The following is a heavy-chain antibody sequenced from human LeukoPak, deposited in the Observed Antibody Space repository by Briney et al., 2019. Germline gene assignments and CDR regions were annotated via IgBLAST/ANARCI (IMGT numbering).Heavy chain of an antibody. CDR2: IHYSGST. Sequence: SETLSLTCTVSGGSISSYYWSWIQQPPGKGLEWIGYIHYSGSTNYNPSLKSRVTISVDTSKNQFSLKLSSVTAADTAVYYCARDYYGDFYFDYWGQGTLVTVSS. V-gene: IGHV4-59*01. CDR3: ARDYYGDFYFDY. D-gene: IGHD4-17*01. J-gene: IGHJ4*02. CDR1: GGSISSYY.